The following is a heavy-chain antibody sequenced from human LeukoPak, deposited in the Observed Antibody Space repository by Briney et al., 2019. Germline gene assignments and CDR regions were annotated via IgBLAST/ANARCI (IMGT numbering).Heavy chain of an antibody. V-gene: IGHV3-53*01. J-gene: IGHJ4*02. Sequence: GGSLRLSCAASGFTVSSNYMSWVRQAPGKGLEWVSVIYSGGSTYYADSVKGRFTISRDNSKNTLYLQMNSLRAEDTAVYYCARDTEDSSGYFLYYFDYWGQGTLVTVSS. CDR2: IYSGGST. D-gene: IGHD3-22*01. CDR1: GFTVSSNY. CDR3: ARDTEDSSGYFLYYFDY.